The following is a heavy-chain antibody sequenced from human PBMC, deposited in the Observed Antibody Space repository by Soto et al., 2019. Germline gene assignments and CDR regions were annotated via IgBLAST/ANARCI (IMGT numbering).Heavy chain of an antibody. CDR2: ISSSSSYI. Sequence: EVQLVESGGGLVKPGGSLRLSCAASGFTFSSYSMNWVRQAPGKGLEWVSSISSSSSYIYYADSVKGRFTISRDNAKNSLYLQMNSLSAEDTAVYYCASDQPRYSYGYGLGYWGQGTLVTVSS. CDR3: ASDQPRYSYGYGLGY. J-gene: IGHJ4*02. V-gene: IGHV3-21*01. CDR1: GFTFSSYS. D-gene: IGHD5-18*01.